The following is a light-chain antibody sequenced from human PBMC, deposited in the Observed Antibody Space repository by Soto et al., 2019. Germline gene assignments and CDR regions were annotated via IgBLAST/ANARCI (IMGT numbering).Light chain of an antibody. CDR3: TSYAGSNNWV. CDR1: SSDVGGYNY. J-gene: IGLJ3*02. V-gene: IGLV2-8*01. CDR2: EVS. Sequence: QSALTQPPSASGSPGQSVTISCTGTSSDVGGYNYVSWYQQHPGKAPKLMIYEVSKRPSGVPDRFSGSKSGNTASLTVSGLDAEEAADYYCTSYAGSNNWVFGGGTKLTVL.